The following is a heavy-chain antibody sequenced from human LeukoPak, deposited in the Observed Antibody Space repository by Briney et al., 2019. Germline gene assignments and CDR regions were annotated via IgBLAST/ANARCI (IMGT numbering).Heavy chain of an antibody. D-gene: IGHD4-17*01. CDR2: FDPEDGET. CDR1: GYTLTELS. CDR3: ATGLRYSYYYGMDV. Sequence: EASVKVSCTVSGYTLTELSMHWVRQAPGKGLEWMGGFDPEDGETIYAQKFQGRVTMTEDTSTDTAYMELSSLRSEDTAVYYCATGLRYSYYYGMDVWGKGTTVTVSS. J-gene: IGHJ6*04. V-gene: IGHV1-24*01.